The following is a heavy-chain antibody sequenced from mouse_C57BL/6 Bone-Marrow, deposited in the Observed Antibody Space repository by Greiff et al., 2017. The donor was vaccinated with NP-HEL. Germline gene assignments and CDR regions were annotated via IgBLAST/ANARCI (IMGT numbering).Heavy chain of an antibody. J-gene: IGHJ3*01. D-gene: IGHD2-1*01. CDR3: ARSYGNYSWFAY. Sequence: QVQLKESGAELVRPGASVKLSCKASGYTFTDYYINWVKQRPGQGLEWIARIYPGSGNTYYNEKFKGKATLTAEKSSSTAYMQLSSLTSEDSAVYFCARSYGNYSWFAYWGQGTLVTVSA. CDR2: IYPGSGNT. V-gene: IGHV1-76*01. CDR1: GYTFTDYY.